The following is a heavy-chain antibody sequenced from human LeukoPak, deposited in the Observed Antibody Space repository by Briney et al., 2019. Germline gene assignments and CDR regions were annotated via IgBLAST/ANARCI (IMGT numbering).Heavy chain of an antibody. D-gene: IGHD2-15*01. V-gene: IGHV3-48*04. CDR3: ARDRLVVAGKGYFDH. CDR2: ISSSSSTI. Sequence: GGSLRLSCAASGFTFSSYSMNWVRQAPGKGLEWVSYISSSSSTIYYADSVRGRFTISRDNAKNSLFLQMNRLRAEDTAVYYCARDRLVVAGKGYFDHWGQGILVTVSS. J-gene: IGHJ4*02. CDR1: GFTFSSYS.